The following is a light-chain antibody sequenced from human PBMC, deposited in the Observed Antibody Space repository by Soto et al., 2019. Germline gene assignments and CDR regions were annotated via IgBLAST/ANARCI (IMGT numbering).Light chain of an antibody. CDR3: QQSFVTHRT. J-gene: IGKJ1*01. CDR1: QSISSY. Sequence: IQMTQSPSSLSASVGDGFTVTCRASQSISSYLNWYQQQPGNAPHLLIHDATTLHTAVTSRFSGSRSATAFTITISSLQPEDFVTSYCQQSFVTHRTFGQGTKVDIK. V-gene: IGKV1-39*01. CDR2: DAT.